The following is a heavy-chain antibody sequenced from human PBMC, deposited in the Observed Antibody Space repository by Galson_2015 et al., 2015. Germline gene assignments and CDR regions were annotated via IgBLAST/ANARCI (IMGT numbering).Heavy chain of an antibody. D-gene: IGHD6-6*01. Sequence: SLRLSCAASGFAFSTYSMNWVRQAPGKGLEWVSFISTSSSYIHYADSVKGRFTISRDNAKKSLYLQMNSLRPEDTAVYYCARVGGDIAARTWGYFDYWGQGTLVTVSS. V-gene: IGHV3-21*01. J-gene: IGHJ4*02. CDR3: ARVGGDIAARTWGYFDY. CDR1: GFAFSTYS. CDR2: ISTSSSYI.